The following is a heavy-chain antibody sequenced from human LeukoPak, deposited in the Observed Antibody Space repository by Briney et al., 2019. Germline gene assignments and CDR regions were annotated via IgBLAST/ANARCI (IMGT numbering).Heavy chain of an antibody. J-gene: IGHJ2*01. CDR3: ARVMPPTGAPYWYFDL. D-gene: IGHD7-27*01. Sequence: SQTLSLTCTVSGGSISSGSYYWSWIRQPAGKGLEWIGRIYTSGSTNYNPSLKSRVTISVDTSKNQFSLKLSSVTAADTAVYYCARVMPPTGAPYWYFDLWGRGTLVTVSS. CDR2: IYTSGST. CDR1: GGSISSGSYY. V-gene: IGHV4-61*02.